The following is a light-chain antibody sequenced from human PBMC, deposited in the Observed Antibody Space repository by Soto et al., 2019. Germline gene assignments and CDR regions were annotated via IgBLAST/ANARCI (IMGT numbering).Light chain of an antibody. Sequence: DIQMTQSPSTLSASIGVRVTITCRASQTISTWLAWYQQKPGKAPKLLIYKASSLQSGDPSRFSGRGSGTEFTLTISDLQPDDFANYYCQQYNNYWTFGQGTEVEIK. CDR1: QTISTW. V-gene: IGKV1-5*03. CDR3: QQYNNYWT. CDR2: KAS. J-gene: IGKJ1*01.